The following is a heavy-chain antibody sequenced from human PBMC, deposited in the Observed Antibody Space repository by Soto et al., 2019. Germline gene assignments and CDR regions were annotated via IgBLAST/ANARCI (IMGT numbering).Heavy chain of an antibody. CDR3: ARDMAYGDFLPALF. V-gene: IGHV1-2*02. D-gene: IGHD4-17*01. J-gene: IGHJ4*02. CDR2: INPKSGVT. Sequence: QGQLVQSGAEVKKPGASVKVSCKASGYTFTGYYIHWVRQAPGQGLAWMGWINPKSGVTNYAQKFQGRVTMITDTSISTAYMELSRLRSDDTAVYYCARDMAYGDFLPALFWGQGTLVTVSS. CDR1: GYTFTGYY.